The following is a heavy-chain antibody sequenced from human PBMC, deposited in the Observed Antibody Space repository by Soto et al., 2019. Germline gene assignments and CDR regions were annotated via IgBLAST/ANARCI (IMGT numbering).Heavy chain of an antibody. CDR1: GFTFSSYA. CDR3: AKASPGIAAAGGLWYFDL. J-gene: IGHJ2*01. Sequence: EVQLLESGGGLVQPGGSLRLSCAASGFTFSSYAMSWVRQAPGKGLEWVSAISGSGGSTYYADSVKGRFTISRDNSKNTRYLQMDSLRAEDTAVYYCAKASPGIAAAGGLWYFDLWGRGTLVTVSS. D-gene: IGHD6-13*01. V-gene: IGHV3-23*01. CDR2: ISGSGGST.